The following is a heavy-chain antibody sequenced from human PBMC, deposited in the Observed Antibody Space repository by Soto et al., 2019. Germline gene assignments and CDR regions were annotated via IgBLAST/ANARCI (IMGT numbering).Heavy chain of an antibody. CDR3: VRDSAVYGSGSYFGY. D-gene: IGHD3-10*01. V-gene: IGHV3-74*01. CDR2: INSDGSNT. Sequence: EVQLVESGGGLVQPGGSLRLSCAASGLTFSSYWMHWVRQAPGKGLVWVSRINSDGSNTRYADSVKGRFTISRDNAKNTVHLQLNSLRAEETAVYYCVRDSAVYGSGSYFGYWGQGTLVTVSS. CDR1: GLTFSSYW. J-gene: IGHJ4*02.